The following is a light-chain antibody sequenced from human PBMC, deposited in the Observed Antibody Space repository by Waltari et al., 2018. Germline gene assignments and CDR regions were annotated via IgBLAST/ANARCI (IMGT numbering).Light chain of an antibody. Sequence: QSVLTQPPSVSGAPGQRVPISCTGIGPNIGAGSDVHWYQQLPRAAPKLLIYGSTSRPLGVPARFFGSTSGTSASLAITGLQAEDEADYYCQSYDTSLSVVFGGGTKLTVL. V-gene: IGLV1-40*01. CDR1: GPNIGAGSD. J-gene: IGLJ3*02. CDR3: QSYDTSLSVV. CDR2: GST.